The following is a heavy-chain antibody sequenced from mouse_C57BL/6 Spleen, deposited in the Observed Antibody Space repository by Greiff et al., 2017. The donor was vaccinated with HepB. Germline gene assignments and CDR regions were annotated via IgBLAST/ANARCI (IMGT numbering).Heavy chain of an antibody. CDR3: ARHGGSIYAMDY. CDR2: IWSDGST. V-gene: IGHV2-6-1*01. J-gene: IGHJ4*01. CDR1: GFSLTSYG. Sequence: VQVVESGPGLVAPSQSLSITCTVSGFSLTSYGVHWVRQPPGKGLEWLVVIWSDGSTTYNSALKSRLSISKDNSKSQVFLNMNSLQTDDTAMYYCARHGGSIYAMDYWGQGTSVTVSS. D-gene: IGHD1-1*01.